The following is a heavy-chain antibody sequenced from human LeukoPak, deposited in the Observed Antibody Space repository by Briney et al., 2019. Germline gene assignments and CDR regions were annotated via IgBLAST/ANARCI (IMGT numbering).Heavy chain of an antibody. CDR1: GFTFSSYW. D-gene: IGHD3-22*01. V-gene: IGHV3-48*01. Sequence: HPGGSLRLSCAASGFTFSSYWMSWVRQAPGKGLEWVSYISSSSSTIYYADSVKGRFTISRDNAKNSLYLQMNSLRAEDTAVYYCATTINYYDSSGHYYNWFDPWGQGTLVTVSS. CDR2: ISSSSSTI. CDR3: ATTINYYDSSGHYYNWFDP. J-gene: IGHJ5*02.